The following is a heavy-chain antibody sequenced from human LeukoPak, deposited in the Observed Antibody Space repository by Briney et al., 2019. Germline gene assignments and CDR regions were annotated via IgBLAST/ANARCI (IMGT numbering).Heavy chain of an antibody. J-gene: IGHJ3*02. CDR3: ARGYSSGSAFDI. CDR1: GFTFSSYW. Sequence: PGGSLRLSCAASGFTFSSYWMHWVRQAPGKGLVWVSRINSDGSSTSYADSVKGRFTISRDNSKNTLYLQMNSLRAEDTAVYYCARGYSSGSAFDIWGQGTMVTVSS. V-gene: IGHV3-74*01. CDR2: INSDGSST. D-gene: IGHD6-19*01.